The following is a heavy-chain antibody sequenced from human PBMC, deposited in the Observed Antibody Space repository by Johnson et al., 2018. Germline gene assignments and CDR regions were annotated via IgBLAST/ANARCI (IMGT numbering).Heavy chain of an antibody. CDR3: AKDPAAVYYYYGMDV. CDR2: ISWNMGSI. J-gene: IGHJ6*02. V-gene: IGHV3-9*01. D-gene: IGHD2-2*01. CDR1: GFTFDDYA. Sequence: VQLVESGGGLVQPGRSLRLSCAASGFTFDDYAMHWVRQAPGKGLEWVSGISWNMGSIGYADSVKGRFTISRDNAKNSLYLQMNSLRAEDTALYYCAKDPAAVYYYYGMDVWGQGTTVTVSS.